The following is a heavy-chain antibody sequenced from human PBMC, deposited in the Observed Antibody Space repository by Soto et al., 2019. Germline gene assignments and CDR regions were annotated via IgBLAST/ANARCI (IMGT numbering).Heavy chain of an antibody. CDR1: GGTFSSYA. J-gene: IGHJ6*02. CDR2: IIPIFGTA. CDR3: ALTVDTAMVYYYYYGMDV. D-gene: IGHD5-18*01. V-gene: IGHV1-69*01. Sequence: QVQLVQSGAEVKKPGSSVKVSCKASGGTFSSYAISWVRQAPGQGLEWMGGIIPIFGTANYAQKFQGRVTITADEPTSTAYMELSSLRSEDTAVYYCALTVDTAMVYYYYYGMDVWGQGTTVTVSS.